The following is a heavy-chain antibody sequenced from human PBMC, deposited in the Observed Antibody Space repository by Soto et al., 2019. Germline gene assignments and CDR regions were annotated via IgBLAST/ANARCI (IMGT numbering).Heavy chain of an antibody. J-gene: IGHJ4*02. Sequence: PGGSLRLSCAASGFDASVNLMNWVRQAPGRGLEWVSVITGSGGSTYYADSVKGRFTISRDTSKNTLFLQMNSLRAEDTAVYYCAKDRYGDYGGIDYWGQGTMVTVSS. CDR2: ITGSGGST. CDR3: AKDRYGDYGGIDY. CDR1: GFDASVNL. D-gene: IGHD4-17*01. V-gene: IGHV3-23*01.